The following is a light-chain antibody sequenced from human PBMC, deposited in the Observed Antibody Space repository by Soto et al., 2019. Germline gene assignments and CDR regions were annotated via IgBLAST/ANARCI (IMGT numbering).Light chain of an antibody. J-gene: IGKJ1*01. CDR1: QSISNY. CDR3: QQYNSYPWT. CDR2: KAS. Sequence: DIQMTQSPSSLSASVGDRVTITCRASQSISNYLNWYQQKAGKAPKLLIYKASTLEVGVPSRFSGSGSGTEFTLTISTLQPSDFATYYCQQYNSYPWTFGQGTKV. V-gene: IGKV1-5*03.